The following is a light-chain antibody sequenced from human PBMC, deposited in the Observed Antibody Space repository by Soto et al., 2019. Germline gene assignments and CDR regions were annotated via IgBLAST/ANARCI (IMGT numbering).Light chain of an antibody. V-gene: IGLV3-21*04. J-gene: IGLJ2*01. CDR1: NIGSKR. CDR2: YDN. CDR3: PVWDSRSDHVV. Sequence: SYELTQPPAVSVAPGKTARITCGGNNIGSKRVHWYQQKPGQAPVLVIYYDNDRPSGIPERFSGSNSGNTATLTISRVEAGDEADYYCPVWDSRSDHVVFGGGTKLTVL.